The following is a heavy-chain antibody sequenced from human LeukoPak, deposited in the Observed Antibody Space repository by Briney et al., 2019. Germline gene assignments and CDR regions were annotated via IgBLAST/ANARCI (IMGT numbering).Heavy chain of an antibody. D-gene: IGHD7-27*01. J-gene: IGHJ4*02. Sequence: GGSLRLSCAASGFTFSSYAMHWVRQAPGKGLEWVAVISYDGSNKYYADSVKGRFAISRDNSKNTLYLQMNSLRAEDTAVYYCARDLGFDYWGQGALVTVSS. CDR1: GFTFSSYA. V-gene: IGHV3-30*09. CDR3: ARDLGFDY. CDR2: ISYDGSNK.